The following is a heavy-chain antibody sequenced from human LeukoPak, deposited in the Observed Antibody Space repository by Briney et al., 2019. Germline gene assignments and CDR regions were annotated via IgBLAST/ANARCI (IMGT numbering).Heavy chain of an antibody. Sequence: GGSLRLSCAASGFTFSSYGVNWVRQAPGKGLEWVSSVSASGGSTYYADSVKGRFTISRDNAKNTLYLQMNSLRAEDTAVYYCARESNYYGSGSYYYGFDYWGQGTLVTVSS. D-gene: IGHD3-10*01. V-gene: IGHV3-23*01. CDR1: GFTFSSYG. J-gene: IGHJ4*02. CDR2: VSASGGST. CDR3: ARESNYYGSGSYYYGFDY.